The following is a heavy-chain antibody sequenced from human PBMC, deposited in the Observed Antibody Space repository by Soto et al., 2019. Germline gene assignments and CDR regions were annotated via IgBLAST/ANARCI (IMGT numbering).Heavy chain of an antibody. CDR1: GYTFTGYY. D-gene: IGHD3-3*01. Sequence: GSVNFPCKASGYTFTGYYIHWVREAPGQGLDWMGWINPQTGGTSYAQKFQGRVTLSRDTSINTAYLELSRLRFDDAAVYFCARGPAIFGVATIYYYGMDVWGQGTTDTVSS. CDR3: ARGPAIFGVATIYYYGMDV. J-gene: IGHJ6*02. V-gene: IGHV1-2*02. CDR2: INPQTGGT.